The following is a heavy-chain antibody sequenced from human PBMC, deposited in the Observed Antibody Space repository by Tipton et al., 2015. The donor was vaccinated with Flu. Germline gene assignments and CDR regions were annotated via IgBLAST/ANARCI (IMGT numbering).Heavy chain of an antibody. CDR3: TRPGQNRPDDWYFDL. J-gene: IGHJ2*01. D-gene: IGHD1-14*01. V-gene: IGHV4-39*01. CDR2: IYYSGST. Sequence: TLSLTCTVSGGSISSSSYYWGWIRQPPGKGLEWIVSIYYSGSTYYNPSLKSRVTISVDTSKNQFSLKLSSVTAADTAVYYCTRPGQNRPDDWYFDLWGRGTLVTVSS. CDR1: GGSISSSSYY.